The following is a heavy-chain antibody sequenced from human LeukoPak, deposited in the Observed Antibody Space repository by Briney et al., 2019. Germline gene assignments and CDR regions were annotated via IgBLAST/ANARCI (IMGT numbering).Heavy chain of an antibody. CDR2: IHYSGST. D-gene: IGHD3-10*01. CDR3: ARILWFGESYGMDV. V-gene: IGHV4-59*01. J-gene: IGHJ6*02. CDR1: GGSISSDY. Sequence: SETLSLTCTVSGGSISSDYWSWIRQPPGKGLEWIGYIHYSGSTNYNPSLKSRVTMSVDTSKNQFSLKLNSVTAADTAVYYCARILWFGESYGMDVWGQGTTVTVSS.